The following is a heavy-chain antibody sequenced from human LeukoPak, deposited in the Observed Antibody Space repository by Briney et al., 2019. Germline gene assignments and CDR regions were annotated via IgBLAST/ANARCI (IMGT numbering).Heavy chain of an antibody. V-gene: IGHV3-15*01. Sequence: GGSLRLSCAASGFTFSNAWMSWVRQAPGKGLEWVGRIKSKTDGGTTDYAAPVKGRFTISRDDSKNTLYLQMNSLKTEDTAVYYCTTALRYSSSWTTRYYLDYWGQGTLVTVSS. CDR2: IKSKTDGGTT. J-gene: IGHJ4*02. CDR3: TTALRYSSSWTTRYYLDY. CDR1: GFTFSNAW. D-gene: IGHD6-13*01.